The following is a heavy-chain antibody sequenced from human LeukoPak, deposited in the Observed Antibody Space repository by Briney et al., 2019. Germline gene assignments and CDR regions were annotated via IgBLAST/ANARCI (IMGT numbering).Heavy chain of an antibody. Sequence: GRSLILSCAGSGFTFSNYGMHWVRQAPGKGLEWVAVISYDGSDKYYADSVKGRFIISRDNSKNTMHLQMNSLRAEDTAVYYCAKDIRHCGGDCYQDYWGQGILVTVSS. D-gene: IGHD2-21*02. CDR3: AKDIRHCGGDCYQDY. J-gene: IGHJ4*02. CDR2: ISYDGSDK. V-gene: IGHV3-30*18. CDR1: GFTFSNYG.